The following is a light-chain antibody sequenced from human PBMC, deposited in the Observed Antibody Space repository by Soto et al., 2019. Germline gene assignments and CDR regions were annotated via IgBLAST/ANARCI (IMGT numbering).Light chain of an antibody. Sequence: QSVLTQPPSASGTPGQRVTISCSGSSSNIGSNAVSWYQQLPGTAPKVLIYSNNQRPSGVPDRFSGSKSGTSASLAISGRQSEDDADYYCATWDDSLNGWVFGGGTKVTVL. CDR1: SSNIGSNA. V-gene: IGLV1-44*01. J-gene: IGLJ3*02. CDR2: SNN. CDR3: ATWDDSLNGWV.